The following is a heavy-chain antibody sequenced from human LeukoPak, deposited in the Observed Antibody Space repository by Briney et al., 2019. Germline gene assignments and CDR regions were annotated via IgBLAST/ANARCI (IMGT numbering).Heavy chain of an antibody. D-gene: IGHD3-10*01. CDR1: GYSISSGYY. CDR2: IYHSGST. J-gene: IGHJ4*02. V-gene: IGHV4-38-2*02. Sequence: SETLSLTCTVSGYSISSGYYWGWIRQPPGKGLEWIGSIYHSGSTYYNPSLKSRVTLSLDTSKNQFSLNLSSVTSADTAMYYCARWSWFLYFDYWGQGTLVTVSS. CDR3: ARWSWFLYFDY.